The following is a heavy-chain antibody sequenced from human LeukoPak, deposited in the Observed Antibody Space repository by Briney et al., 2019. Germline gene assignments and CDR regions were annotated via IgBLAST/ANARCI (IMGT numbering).Heavy chain of an antibody. CDR3: ARDGEVEDSSGYIWFDP. J-gene: IGHJ5*02. D-gene: IGHD3-22*01. Sequence: SETLSLTCTVSGGSISCYYWSWIRQPPGKGLEWIGYIYYSESTNYNPSLKSRVTISVDTSKNQISLKLSSVTAADTAVYYCARDGEVEDSSGYIWFDPWGQGTLVTVSS. V-gene: IGHV4-59*01. CDR2: IYYSEST. CDR1: GGSISCYY.